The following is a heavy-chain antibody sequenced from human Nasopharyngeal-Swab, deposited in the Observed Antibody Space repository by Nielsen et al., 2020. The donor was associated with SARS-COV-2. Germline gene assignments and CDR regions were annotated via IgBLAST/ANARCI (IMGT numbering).Heavy chain of an antibody. D-gene: IGHD6-13*01. CDR1: GGSISSSSYY. V-gene: IGHV4-39*07. CDR3: ARFSSSWYGFGY. CDR2: IYYSGST. Sequence: SETLSLTCTVSGGSISSSSYYWGWIRQPPGKGLEWIGSIYYSGSTYYNPSLKSRVTISVDTSKNQFSLKLSSVTAADTAVYYCARFSSSWYGFGYWGQGTLVTVSS. J-gene: IGHJ4*02.